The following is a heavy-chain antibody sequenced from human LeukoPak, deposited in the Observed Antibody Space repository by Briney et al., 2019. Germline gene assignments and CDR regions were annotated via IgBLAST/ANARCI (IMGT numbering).Heavy chain of an antibody. V-gene: IGHV3-15*01. Sequence: GGSLRLSCAASGFTFSNAWMSWVRQAPGKGLEWVGRIKSKTDGGTTDYAAPVKGRFTISRDDSKNTLYLQMNSLKTEDTAVYYCTTEGFKTPTDDYGDYTLVDYWGQGTLVTVSS. D-gene: IGHD4-17*01. CDR3: TTEGFKTPTDDYGDYTLVDY. CDR1: GFTFSNAW. CDR2: IKSKTDGGTT. J-gene: IGHJ4*02.